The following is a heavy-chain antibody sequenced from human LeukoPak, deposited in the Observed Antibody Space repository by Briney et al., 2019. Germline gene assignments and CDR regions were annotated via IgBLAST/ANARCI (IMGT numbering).Heavy chain of an antibody. Sequence: SETLSLTCAVYGGSFSGYYWSWIRQPPGKGLEWIGEINHSGSTNYNPSLKSRVTISVDTSKNQFSLKLSSVTAADTAVYYCAXXXXXXXGSGSYYTRVYFDYWGQGTLVTVSS. CDR3: AXXXXXXXGSGSYYTRVYFDY. V-gene: IGHV4-34*01. CDR2: INHSGST. J-gene: IGHJ4*02. D-gene: IGHD3-10*01. CDR1: GGSFSGYY.